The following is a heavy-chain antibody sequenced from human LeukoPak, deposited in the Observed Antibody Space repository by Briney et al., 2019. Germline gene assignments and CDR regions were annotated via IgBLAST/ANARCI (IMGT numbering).Heavy chain of an antibody. CDR2: IKSSVDGGAI. D-gene: IGHD3-10*02. V-gene: IGHV3-15*01. J-gene: IGHJ4*02. CDR1: GFVFSSAW. Sequence: GGSLRLSCVGSGFVFSSAWMTWVRQAPGKGLEWVGRIKSSVDGGAIDYATQVEGRFTLSRDDSKNTLYLEMSSLKTEDTAIYYCAIERGYLLYSAFDYWGQGTLVTVSA. CDR3: AIERGYLLYSAFDY.